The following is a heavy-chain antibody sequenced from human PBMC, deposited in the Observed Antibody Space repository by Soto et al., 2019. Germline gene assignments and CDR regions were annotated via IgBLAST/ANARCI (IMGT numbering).Heavy chain of an antibody. CDR1: VCTFSSYA. J-gene: IGHJ1*01. V-gene: IGHV3-23*01. Sequence: PVGSLRLSCASSVCTFSSYAMSCVRHSPGKWLEWVSAISGSGINTYYADSLKGRFTISRDNSKNTLYLQLNSLRAGDTAVYYCAKRGGRVAANKYEYFKHLRQGTQLNVPS. D-gene: IGHD6-19*01. CDR2: ISGSGINT. CDR3: AKRGGRVAANKYEYFKH.